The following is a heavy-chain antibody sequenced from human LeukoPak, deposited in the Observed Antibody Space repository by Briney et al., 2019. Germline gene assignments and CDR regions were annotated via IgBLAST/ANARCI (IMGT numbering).Heavy chain of an antibody. CDR3: ASDPLSYGSGGVDY. CDR1: GFMFNSYW. CDR2: IKQDGSAK. Sequence: GGSLRLSCAASGFMFNSYWMMWVRQAPGKGLEWVANIKQDGSAKYYVGSVKGRFTISRDNTKSSLYLQMNSLRAEDTAVYYCASDPLSYGSGGVDYWGQGTLVTVSS. J-gene: IGHJ4*02. V-gene: IGHV3-7*01. D-gene: IGHD3-10*01.